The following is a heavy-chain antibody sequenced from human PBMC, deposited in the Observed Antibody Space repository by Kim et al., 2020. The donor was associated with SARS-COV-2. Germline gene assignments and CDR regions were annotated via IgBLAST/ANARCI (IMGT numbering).Heavy chain of an antibody. CDR2: INHSGST. V-gene: IGHV4-34*01. CDR3: ARGFPGMDPDVSRPTPGSIYFDY. D-gene: IGHD6-13*01. Sequence: SETLSLTCAVYGGSFSGYYWSWIRQPPGKGLEWIGEINHSGSTNYNPSLKSRVTISVDTSKNQFSLKLSSVTAADTAVYYCARGFPGMDPDVSRPTPGSIYFDYWGQGTLVTVSS. CDR1: GGSFSGYY. J-gene: IGHJ4*02.